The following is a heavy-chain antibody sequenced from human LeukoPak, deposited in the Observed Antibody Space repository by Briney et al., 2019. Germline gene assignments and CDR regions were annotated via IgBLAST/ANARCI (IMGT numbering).Heavy chain of an antibody. CDR3: AKEASSYGGYDFYYGMDV. V-gene: IGHV3-30*18. CDR1: GFTFSSYG. D-gene: IGHD5-18*01. Sequence: GGSLRLSCAASGFTFSSYGMHWVRQAPGKGLEWVAVISYDGSNKYYADSVKGRSTISRDNYKNTLYLQMNSLRAEDTAVQYSAKEASSYGGYDFYYGMDVWGQGTTVTVSS. CDR2: ISYDGSNK. J-gene: IGHJ6*02.